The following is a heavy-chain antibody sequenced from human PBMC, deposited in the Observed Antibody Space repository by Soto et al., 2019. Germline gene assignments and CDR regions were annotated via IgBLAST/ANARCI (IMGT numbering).Heavy chain of an antibody. CDR1: GVAFSTIW. D-gene: IGHD5-12*01. CDR2: IKQDGSEK. V-gene: IGHV3-7*01. CDR3: ATKDIVATIPFYS. J-gene: IGHJ4*02. Sequence: LRLSCAAAGVAFSTIWMTWVRETAGKELEWVANIKQDGSEKYYVDSVKGRFTISRDNAKNSLYLQMNSLRAEDTPVYYCATKDIVATIPFYSWGQGTLVTVSS.